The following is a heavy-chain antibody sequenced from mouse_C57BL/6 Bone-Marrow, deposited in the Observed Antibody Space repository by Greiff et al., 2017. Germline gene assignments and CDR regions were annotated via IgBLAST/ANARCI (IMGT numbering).Heavy chain of an antibody. CDR3: ARNGDYSYYFDY. V-gene: IGHV1-81*01. D-gene: IGHD2-13*01. CDR2: IYPRSGNT. Sequence: QVQLKESGAELARPGASVKLSCKASGYTFTSYGISWVKQRTGQGLEWIGEIYPRSGNTYYNAQFKGKDTLTADKSSRTAYMELRSLTSEDSAVYFCARNGDYSYYFDYWGQGTTLTVSS. CDR1: GYTFTSYG. J-gene: IGHJ2*01.